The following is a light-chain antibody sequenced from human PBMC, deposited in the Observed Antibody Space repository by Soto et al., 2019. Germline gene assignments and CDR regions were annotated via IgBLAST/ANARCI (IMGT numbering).Light chain of an antibody. CDR1: QDISNY. V-gene: IGKV1-33*01. Sequence: DIPMTQSPSSLSASVGDRVTITCRASQDISNYLNWYQQRPGKAPKLLIYDASNLERGVPSRFSGTRSGTPFTFAITSLQPEDVATYYCQQSDSLPITFGQGTRLEI. CDR3: QQSDSLPIT. CDR2: DAS. J-gene: IGKJ5*01.